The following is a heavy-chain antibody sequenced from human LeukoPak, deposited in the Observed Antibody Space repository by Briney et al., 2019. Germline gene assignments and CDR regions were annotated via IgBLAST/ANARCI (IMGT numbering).Heavy chain of an antibody. CDR1: GGSFSGYY. CDR2: INHTGHT. D-gene: IGHD6-13*01. CDR3: ARVRHSSILDY. J-gene: IGHJ4*02. Sequence: SETLSLTCAVYGGSFSGYYWSWLRQPPAKGLEWIGEINHTGHTNYNPSLQSRVTISVDTSKNQFSLKLSSVTAADTAVYYCARVRHSSILDYGGQGTLVTVS. V-gene: IGHV4-34*01.